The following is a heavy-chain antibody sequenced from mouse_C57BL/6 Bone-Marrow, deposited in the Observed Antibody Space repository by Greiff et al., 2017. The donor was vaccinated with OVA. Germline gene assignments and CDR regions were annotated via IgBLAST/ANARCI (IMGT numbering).Heavy chain of an antibody. CDR3: ARGALYYDYFYYYAMDY. V-gene: IGHV1-55*01. Sequence: QVQLQQPGAELVKPGASVKMSCKASGYTFTSYWITWVKQRPGQGLEWIGDIYPGSGSTNYNEKFKSKATLTVDTSSSTAYMQLSSLTSEDSAVYYCARGALYYDYFYYYAMDYWGQGTSVTVSS. CDR2: IYPGSGST. J-gene: IGHJ4*01. D-gene: IGHD2-4*01. CDR1: GYTFTSYW.